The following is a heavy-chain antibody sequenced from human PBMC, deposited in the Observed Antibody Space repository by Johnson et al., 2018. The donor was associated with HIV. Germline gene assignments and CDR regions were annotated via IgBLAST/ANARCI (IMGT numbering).Heavy chain of an antibody. Sequence: QMQLVESGGGVVQPGRSLRLSCAASGFTFSTYGMHWVRQAPGKGLEWVAAMWYDGSNKYYADSVKGRFTISRDNSKNSLYLQMNSLRAEDTAVYYCARARLYLGGGSCCAFDIWGQGTMVTVSS. CDR1: GFTFSTYG. J-gene: IGHJ3*02. V-gene: IGHV3-33*01. CDR2: MWYDGSNK. D-gene: IGHD2-15*01. CDR3: ARARLYLGGGSCCAFDI.